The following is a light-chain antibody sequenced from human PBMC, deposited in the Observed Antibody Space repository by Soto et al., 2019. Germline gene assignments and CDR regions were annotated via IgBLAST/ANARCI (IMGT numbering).Light chain of an antibody. V-gene: IGKV1-6*01. Sequence: AIQMTQSPSSLSASVGDRVTITCRASQAIRNDLGWYQQKPGKAPKLLIYGTSNLQSGVPSRFSGSGSGTDFTLTISSLQPEDFATYYCLQDYNYPRTFGQGTKVEIK. CDR3: LQDYNYPRT. CDR2: GTS. J-gene: IGKJ1*01. CDR1: QAIRND.